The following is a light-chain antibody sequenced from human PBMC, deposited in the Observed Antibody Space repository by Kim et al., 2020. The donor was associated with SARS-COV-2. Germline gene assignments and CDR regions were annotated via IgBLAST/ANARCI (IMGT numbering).Light chain of an antibody. J-gene: IGLJ1*01. V-gene: IGLV2-14*03. CDR2: DVN. Sequence: PGKSITISCTGTSNDVGAYNYVSWYQQHPGKAPKVLIYDVNNRPSGVSNRFSGSKSGDTASLTISGLQAEDETDYYCSSYSSRGYVFGTGTKVTVL. CDR3: SSYSSRGYV. CDR1: SNDVGAYNY.